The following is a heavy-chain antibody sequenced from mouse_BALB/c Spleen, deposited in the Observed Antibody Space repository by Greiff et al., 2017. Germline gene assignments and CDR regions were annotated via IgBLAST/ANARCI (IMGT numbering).Heavy chain of an antibody. Sequence: QVQLKESGPGLVAPSQSLSITCTVSGFSLTGYGVNWVRQPPGKGLEWLGMIWGDGSTDYNSALKSRLSISKDNSKSQVFLKMNSLQTDDTARYYCAREGVYSGSPWFAYWGQGTLVTVSA. V-gene: IGHV2-6-7*01. J-gene: IGHJ3*01. CDR3: AREGVYSGSPWFAY. CDR2: IWGDGST. D-gene: IGHD1-1*01. CDR1: GFSLTGYG.